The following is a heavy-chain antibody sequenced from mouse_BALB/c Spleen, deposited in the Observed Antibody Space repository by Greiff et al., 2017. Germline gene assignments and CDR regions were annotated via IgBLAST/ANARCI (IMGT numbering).Heavy chain of an antibody. CDR2: ISSGSSTI. CDR1: GFTFSSFG. Sequence: EVQVVESGGGLVQPGGSRKLSCAASGFTFSSFGMHWVRQAPEKGLEWVAYISSGSSTIYYADTVKGRFTISRDNPKNTLFLQMTSLRSEDTAMYYCARDYDAWFAYWGQGTLVTVSA. D-gene: IGHD2-4*01. V-gene: IGHV5-17*02. CDR3: ARDYDAWFAY. J-gene: IGHJ3*01.